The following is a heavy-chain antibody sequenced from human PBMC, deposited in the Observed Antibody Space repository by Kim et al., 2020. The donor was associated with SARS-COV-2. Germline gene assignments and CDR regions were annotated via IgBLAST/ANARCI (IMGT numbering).Heavy chain of an antibody. CDR2: ISRNRGST. CDR1: GFTFDDYA. V-gene: IGHV3-9*01. J-gene: IGHJ3*01. D-gene: IGHD6-19*01. CDR3: AKDKGADHHGAFDV. Sequence: GGSLRLSCSASGFTFDDYAMHWVRQAPGKGLEYVSGISRNRGSTGYADSVKGRFTISRDNAKNSLYLQMNSLRAEDTALYYCAKDKGADHHGAFDVWGQGPIVTVSA.